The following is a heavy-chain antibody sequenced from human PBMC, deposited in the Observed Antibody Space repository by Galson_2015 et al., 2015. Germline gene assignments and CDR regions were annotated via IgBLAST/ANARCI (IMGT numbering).Heavy chain of an antibody. CDR3: AHNNLESSSSPVWGY. D-gene: IGHD6-6*01. CDR2: IDWDDDK. CDR1: GFSLSTSGMC. Sequence: PALVKPTQTLTLTCTFSGFSLSTSGMCVSWIRQPPGKALEWLALIDWDDDKYYSTSLKTRLTISKDTSKNQVVLTMTNMDPVDTATYYCAHNNLESSSSPVWGYWGQGTLVTVSS. J-gene: IGHJ4*02. V-gene: IGHV2-70*01.